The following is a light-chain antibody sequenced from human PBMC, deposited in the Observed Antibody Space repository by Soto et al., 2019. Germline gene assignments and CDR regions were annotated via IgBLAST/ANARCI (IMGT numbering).Light chain of an antibody. CDR1: QSVGSS. Sequence: EIVFTQSPATLSLSPGERATLSCRSSQSVGSSLAWYQQKLGQAPRILIYDASNRATGIPARFSGSGSGTDFTLTISSLQPDDFGTYYCQQYNNYFRTFGQGTKVDIK. CDR3: QQYNNYFRT. V-gene: IGKV3-11*01. J-gene: IGKJ1*01. CDR2: DAS.